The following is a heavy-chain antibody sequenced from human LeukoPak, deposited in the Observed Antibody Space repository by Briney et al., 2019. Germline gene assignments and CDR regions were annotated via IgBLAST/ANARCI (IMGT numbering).Heavy chain of an antibody. D-gene: IGHD5-18*01. CDR1: GFTFSSYA. CDR2: ISYDGSNK. V-gene: IGHV3-30*04. J-gene: IGHJ4*02. Sequence: HPGRSLRLSCAASGFTFSSYAMHWVRQAPGKGLEWVTVISYDGSNKYYTDSVKGRFTISRDNSKNTLYLQMNSLRAEDRAVYYCARGLQRHVDTTMISRLWDYWSQGTLVTVSS. CDR3: ARGLQRHVDTTMISRLWDY.